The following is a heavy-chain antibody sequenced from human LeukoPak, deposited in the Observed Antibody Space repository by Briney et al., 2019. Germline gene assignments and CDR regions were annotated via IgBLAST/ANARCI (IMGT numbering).Heavy chain of an antibody. Sequence: GGSLRLSCAASGFTLSSYAMSWVRQAPGKGLEWVSAISGSGGSTFYADSVKGRFTISRDNSKNTLYLQMNSLRAEDTAVYYCAKEGGYSGTTDYWGQGTLVTVSS. CDR1: GFTLSSYA. CDR3: AKEGGYSGTTDY. D-gene: IGHD1-26*01. V-gene: IGHV3-23*01. CDR2: ISGSGGST. J-gene: IGHJ4*02.